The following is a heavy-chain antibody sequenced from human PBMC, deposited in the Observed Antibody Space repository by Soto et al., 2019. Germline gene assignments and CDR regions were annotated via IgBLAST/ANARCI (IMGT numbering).Heavy chain of an antibody. CDR2: VGVSGTMT. Sequence: PGGSLRLSCAASGFTFSSSCMHWVRQAPGKGLVWVSRVGVSGTMTDYRESVKGRFTISKDKSMKTVYLQMNSLRVEDAAVYYCTKDRVSDGIYSFDYWGQGALVTVSS. V-gene: IGHV3-23*01. J-gene: IGHJ4*02. CDR1: GFTFSSSC. D-gene: IGHD2-15*01. CDR3: TKDRVSDGIYSFDY.